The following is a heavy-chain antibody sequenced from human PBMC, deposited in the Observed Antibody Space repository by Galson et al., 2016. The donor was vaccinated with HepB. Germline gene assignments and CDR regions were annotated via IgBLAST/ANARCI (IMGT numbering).Heavy chain of an antibody. D-gene: IGHD3-9*01. CDR3: ARDSILSMVVLSNHYGMDV. CDR1: GGSISSYY. J-gene: IGHJ6*02. V-gene: IGHV4-59*01. CDR2: IYQSGST. Sequence: SETLSLTCTVSGGSISSYYWSWIRQPPGKGLEWIGYIYQSGSTNYNPSLKSRVTISVDTSKNQFSLKLSSVTAADTAVYYWARDSILSMVVLSNHYGMDVWGQGTAVTVTS.